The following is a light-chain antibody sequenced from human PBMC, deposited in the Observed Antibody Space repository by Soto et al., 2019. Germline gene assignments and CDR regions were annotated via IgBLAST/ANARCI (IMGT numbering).Light chain of an antibody. J-gene: IGLJ3*02. V-gene: IGLV1-44*01. CDR3: ATWDDSLKGWV. Sequence: QSVLTQPPSASVTPGQSVTISCSGSGSNIGSKSAYWYQQLPGTAPKLLIYRNNQRPSGVPDRFSGSKSGTSASLAISGLQSEDEADYYCATWDDSLKGWVFGGGTQLTVL. CDR2: RNN. CDR1: GSNIGSKS.